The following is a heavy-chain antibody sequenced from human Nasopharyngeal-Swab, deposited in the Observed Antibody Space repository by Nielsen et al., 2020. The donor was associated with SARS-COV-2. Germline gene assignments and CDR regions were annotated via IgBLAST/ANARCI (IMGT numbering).Heavy chain of an antibody. CDR3: AKDGLIVAVVASTNYFDY. D-gene: IGHD2-15*01. CDR2: ISGSGGAT. CDR1: GFTFRSFA. Sequence: GESLKISCAASGFTFRSFAMSWVRQAPGKGLEWVSAISGSGGATFYADSVKGRFTISRDTSKNTVYLQMNSLRAEDTAVNYCAKDGLIVAVVASTNYFDYWGRGTLVTVAS. J-gene: IGHJ4*02. V-gene: IGHV3-23*01.